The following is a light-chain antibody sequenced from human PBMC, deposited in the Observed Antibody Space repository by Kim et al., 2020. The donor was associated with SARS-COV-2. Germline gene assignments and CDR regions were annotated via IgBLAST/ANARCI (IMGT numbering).Light chain of an antibody. CDR2: IEGGGSN. J-gene: IGLJ3*02. CDR1: RGSSSDI. V-gene: IGLV4-60*03. Sequence: AIQITCPRSRGSSSDIVSWHQQQEEKVRWYLMKIEGGGSNKEGSGVPDRFSGSSSGADRYLTISNLQSEDEADYYCETGDSNTRVFGGGTKVTVL. CDR3: ETGDSNTRV.